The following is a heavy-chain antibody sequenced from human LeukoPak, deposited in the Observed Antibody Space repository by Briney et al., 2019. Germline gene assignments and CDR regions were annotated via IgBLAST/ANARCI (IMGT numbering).Heavy chain of an antibody. CDR3: ARHVLYSYGPQWWFDP. CDR2: IYPGDSDI. J-gene: IGHJ5*02. V-gene: IGHV5-51*01. D-gene: IGHD5-18*01. CDR1: GYSFTSYW. Sequence: GESLKISFKGSGYSFTSYWIGWVRQMPGKGLEWMGIIYPGDSDIRYSPSFQGQVTISADKSISTAYLQWSSLKASDTAIYYCARHVLYSYGPQWWFDPWGQGTLVTVSS.